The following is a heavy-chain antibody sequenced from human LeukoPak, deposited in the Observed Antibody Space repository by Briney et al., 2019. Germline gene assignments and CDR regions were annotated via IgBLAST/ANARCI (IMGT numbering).Heavy chain of an antibody. CDR2: IKQDGSET. J-gene: IGHJ4*02. CDR3: ARDGSYCSGGSCYPNSYFDY. CDR1: GFTFSNYW. V-gene: IGHV3-7*03. D-gene: IGHD2-15*01. Sequence: GGSLGLSCAASGFTFSNYWMTWVRQAPGKGLEWVANIKQDGSETYYVDSVKGRFTISRGNVKNSLYLQMNSLRAEDTAVYYCARDGSYCSGGSCYPNSYFDYWGQGTLVTASS.